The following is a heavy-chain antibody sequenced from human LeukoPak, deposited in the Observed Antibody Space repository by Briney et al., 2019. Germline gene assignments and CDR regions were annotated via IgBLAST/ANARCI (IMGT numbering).Heavy chain of an antibody. J-gene: IGHJ4*02. V-gene: IGHV3-30*18. CDR3: AKELYDFWSGYYPDKYYFGY. CDR1: GFTFSSYG. Sequence: GGSLRLSCAASGFTFSSYGMHWVRQAPGKGLEWVAVISYDGSNKYYADSVKGRFTISRDNSKNTLYLQMNSLRAEDTAVYYCAKELYDFWSGYYPDKYYFGYWGQGTLVTVSS. CDR2: ISYDGSNK. D-gene: IGHD3-3*01.